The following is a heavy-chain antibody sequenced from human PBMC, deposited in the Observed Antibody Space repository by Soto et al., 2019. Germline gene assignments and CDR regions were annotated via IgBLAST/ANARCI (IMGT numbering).Heavy chain of an antibody. CDR2: INHSGST. D-gene: IGHD4-4*01. CDR3: ARPARYRTTVTTYYYYMDV. CDR1: GVSFSGYY. Sequence: SETLSLTCAVYGVSFSGYYWSWIRQPPGKGLEWIGEINHSGSTNYNPSLKSRVTISVDTSKNQFSLKLSSVTAADTAVYYCARPARYRTTVTTYYYYMDVWGKGTTVTVSS. J-gene: IGHJ6*03. V-gene: IGHV4-34*01.